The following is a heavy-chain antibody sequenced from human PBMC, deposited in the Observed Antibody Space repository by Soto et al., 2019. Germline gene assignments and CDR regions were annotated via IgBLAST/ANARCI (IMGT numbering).Heavy chain of an antibody. CDR3: ARGNYYYDSSGYCSPVFDAFDI. Sequence: SVQVSCKASGGTFSSYAISWVRQAPGQGLEWMGGIIPIFGTANYAQKFQGRVTITADESTSTAYMELSSLRSEDTAVYYCARGNYYYDSSGYCSPVFDAFDIWGQGTMVTVSS. CDR2: IIPIFGTA. J-gene: IGHJ3*02. V-gene: IGHV1-69*13. CDR1: GGTFSSYA. D-gene: IGHD3-22*01.